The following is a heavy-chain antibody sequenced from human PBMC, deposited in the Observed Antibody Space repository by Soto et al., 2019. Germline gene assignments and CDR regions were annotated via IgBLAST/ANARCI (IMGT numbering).Heavy chain of an antibody. CDR3: AREREAGGTPYDAFDI. CDR1: GYTFTSYG. J-gene: IGHJ3*02. Sequence: GASVKVSCKASGYTFTSYGISWVRQAPGQGLEWMGWISAYNGNTNYAQKLQGRVTMTTDTSTSTAYMELRSLRSDDTAVYYCAREREAGGTPYDAFDIWGQGTRVTVSS. CDR2: ISAYNGNT. V-gene: IGHV1-18*01. D-gene: IGHD3-16*01.